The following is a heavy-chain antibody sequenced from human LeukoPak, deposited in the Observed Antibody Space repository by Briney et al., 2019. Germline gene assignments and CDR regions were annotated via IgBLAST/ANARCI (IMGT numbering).Heavy chain of an antibody. Sequence: KTGESLKISCQASGYIFTNYWIGWVRQMPGKGLEWMGIIYPGDSDTVYSPSFQGQVTISADTSSNTTYLQWSGLKASDTAMYYCARHGLYSTSWYVFFQHWGQGTPVTVSS. V-gene: IGHV5-51*01. CDR3: ARHGLYSTSWYVFFQH. J-gene: IGHJ1*01. CDR1: GYIFTNYW. D-gene: IGHD2-2*01. CDR2: IYPGDSDT.